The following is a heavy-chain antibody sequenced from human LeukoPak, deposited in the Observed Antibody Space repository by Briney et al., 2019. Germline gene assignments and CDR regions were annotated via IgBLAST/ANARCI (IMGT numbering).Heavy chain of an antibody. CDR1: GYTFTNYY. CDR3: AREGPYSDSSRSRFDY. CDR2: INPSGGST. Sequence: ASVKISCKASGYTFTNYYIHWVRQAPGQGREWTGIINPSGGSTSYAQKFQGRVTMTRDTSTSTVYMELSSLRSEDTAVYYCAREGPYSDSSRSRFDYGGQGPLVSVPS. J-gene: IGHJ4*02. V-gene: IGHV1-46*01. D-gene: IGHD6-6*01.